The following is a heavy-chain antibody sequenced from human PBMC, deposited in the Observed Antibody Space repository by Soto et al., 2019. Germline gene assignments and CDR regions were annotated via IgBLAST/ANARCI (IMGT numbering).Heavy chain of an antibody. CDR2: ISYRGST. CDR3: ASSGIVGREVNTWFDP. D-gene: IGHD3-22*01. Sequence: LSLTCTVSAGSITTSYWSWIRQPLGKALEWIGYISYRGSTNYNPSLKSRLTISIDTSKSQISLKLTSMTTADTAVYYCASSGIVGREVNTWFDPWGQGTLATVSS. V-gene: IGHV4-59*01. CDR1: AGSITTSY. J-gene: IGHJ5*02.